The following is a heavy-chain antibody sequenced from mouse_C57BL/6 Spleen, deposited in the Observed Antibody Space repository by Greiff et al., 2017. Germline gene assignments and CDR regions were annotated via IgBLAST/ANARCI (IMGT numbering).Heavy chain of an antibody. V-gene: IGHV1-50*01. CDR3: ARSTYGSNYFDY. CDR2: IDPSDSYT. CDR1: GYTFTSYW. D-gene: IGHD1-1*01. J-gene: IGHJ2*01. Sequence: QVQLQQSGAELVKPGASVKLSCKASGYTFTSYWMQWVKQRPGQGLEWIGEIDPSDSYTNYNQKFKGKATLTVDTSSSTAYMQLSSLTSEDSAVYYCARSTYGSNYFDYWGQGTTLTVSS.